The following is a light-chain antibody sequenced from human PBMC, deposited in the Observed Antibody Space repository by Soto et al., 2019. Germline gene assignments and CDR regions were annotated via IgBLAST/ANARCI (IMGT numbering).Light chain of an antibody. CDR2: WAS. J-gene: IGKJ1*01. CDR3: QQYYISPWT. Sequence: DIVMTQSPDSLAVSLGERATFKCKSSQSLLHRSNYKNYLAWYQQKPGQPPKLLIYWASARESGVPDRFSGSGSGTDFILTISSLQPEDVATYYCQQYYISPWTFGQGTKVEIK. V-gene: IGKV4-1*01. CDR1: QSLLHRSNYKNY.